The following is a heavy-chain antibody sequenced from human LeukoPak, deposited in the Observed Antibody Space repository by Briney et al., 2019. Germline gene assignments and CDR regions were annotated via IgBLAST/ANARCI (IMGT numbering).Heavy chain of an antibody. J-gene: IGHJ6*02. CDR3: ARGTRFYYHSMDV. D-gene: IGHD3-3*01. Sequence: MTSETLSLTCAVYGGSFSGYYWSWIRQPPGKGLEWIGEINHSGSTNYNPSLKSRVTISVDTSKNQFSLKLSSVTAADTAVYYCARGTRFYYHSMDVWGQGTTVTVSS. CDR2: INHSGST. CDR1: GGSFSGYY. V-gene: IGHV4-34*01.